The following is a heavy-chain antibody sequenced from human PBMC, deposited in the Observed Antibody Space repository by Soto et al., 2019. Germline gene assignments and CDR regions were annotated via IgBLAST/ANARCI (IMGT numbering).Heavy chain of an antibody. J-gene: IGHJ6*02. CDR2: IYWDDDE. Sequence: SGPTLVNPTQTLTLTCTFSGFSLSTSGVGVGWIRQPPGKALEWLALIYWDDDERYSPSLKSRLTITKDTSKNQVVLTMTNMDPVDTATYYCAHGYYGSGISRHGMDVWGQGTTVTVSS. V-gene: IGHV2-5*02. CDR1: GFSLSTSGVG. D-gene: IGHD3-10*01. CDR3: AHGYYGSGISRHGMDV.